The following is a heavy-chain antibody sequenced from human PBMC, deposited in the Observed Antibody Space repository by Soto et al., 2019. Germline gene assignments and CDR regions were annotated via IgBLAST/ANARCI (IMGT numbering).Heavy chain of an antibody. CDR3: ARQGGSKGIRAFDI. D-gene: IGHD2-15*01. CDR1: GGSISSYY. V-gene: IGHV4-59*08. CDR2: IYYSGST. J-gene: IGHJ3*02. Sequence: SETLSLTCTVSGGSISSYYWSWIRQPPGKGLEWIGYIYYSGSTNYNPSLKSRVTISVDTSKNQFSLKLSSVTAADTAVYYCARQGGSKGIRAFDIWGQGTMVTV.